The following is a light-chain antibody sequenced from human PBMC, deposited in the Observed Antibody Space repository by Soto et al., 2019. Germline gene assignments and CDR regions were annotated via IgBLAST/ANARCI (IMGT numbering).Light chain of an antibody. CDR2: GAS. V-gene: IGKV3-15*01. J-gene: IGKJ1*01. CDR3: QQYNNWLGT. CDR1: QSVSSN. Sequence: EIVMTQSPATLSVSPGERATLSCRASQSVSSNLAWYQQKPGQAPRLLIYGASTRATGIPARFSGSGSGTEFTLTISSPQSEDFAVYYCQQYNNWLGTFGQGTKVDIK.